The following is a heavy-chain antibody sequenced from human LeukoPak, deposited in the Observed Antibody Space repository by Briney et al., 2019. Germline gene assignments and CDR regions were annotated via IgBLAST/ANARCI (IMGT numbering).Heavy chain of an antibody. D-gene: IGHD2-2*01. J-gene: IGHJ4*02. CDR1: GGSIRSYY. Sequence: SETLSLTCTVSGGSIRSYYWNWIRQSPGKTLEWIGYIYYSGSTNYKPSLKSRVTISVDTSKSQFSLKLSSVTAADTAVYYCARDEGGQLNYFDYWGQGTLVTVSS. CDR2: IYYSGST. V-gene: IGHV4-59*01. CDR3: ARDEGGQLNYFDY.